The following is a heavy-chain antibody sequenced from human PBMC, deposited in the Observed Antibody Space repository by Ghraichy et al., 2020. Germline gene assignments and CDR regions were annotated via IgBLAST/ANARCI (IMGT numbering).Heavy chain of an antibody. V-gene: IGHV3-21*01. CDR2: ISGSSSYI. CDR3: ARDGYSSYNWFDP. D-gene: IGHD6-13*01. CDR1: GFTFSSYT. Sequence: LSLTCAASGFTFSSYTMNWVRQAPGKGLEWVSTISGSSSYIYYPESLKGRFTISRDNAKNSLYLQMNSLRAEDTAVYYCARDGYSSYNWFDPWGQGTLVTISS. J-gene: IGHJ5*02.